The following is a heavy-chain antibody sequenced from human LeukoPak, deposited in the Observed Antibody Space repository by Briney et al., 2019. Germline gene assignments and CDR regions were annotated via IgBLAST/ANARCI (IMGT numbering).Heavy chain of an antibody. CDR1: GGSISSGTYY. J-gene: IGHJ5*02. D-gene: IGHD3-3*01. Sequence: SQTLSLTCTVSGGSISSGTYYWRWIRQPAGKGLEWIGRIYISGSTNYNPSLKSRVTISVDKSKNQFSLKLSSVTAADTAVYYCAREYYDFWSGPNWFDPWGQGTLVTVSS. CDR3: AREYYDFWSGPNWFDP. CDR2: IYISGST. V-gene: IGHV4-61*02.